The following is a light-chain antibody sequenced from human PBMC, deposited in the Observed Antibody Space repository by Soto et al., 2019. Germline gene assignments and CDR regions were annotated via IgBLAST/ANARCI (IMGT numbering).Light chain of an antibody. J-gene: IGKJ5*01. V-gene: IGKV3-11*01. CDR1: PSVPNF. CDR3: QQRNVWPPVT. CDR2: GAF. Sequence: DIVMTQSPDSLAVSLGERATLSCRASPSVPNFLAWYQQKPGQAPRLLIYGAFNRATGIPARFSGSGSGTDFTLTISSLEPEDSAIYYCQQRNVWPPVTFGLGTRLEIK.